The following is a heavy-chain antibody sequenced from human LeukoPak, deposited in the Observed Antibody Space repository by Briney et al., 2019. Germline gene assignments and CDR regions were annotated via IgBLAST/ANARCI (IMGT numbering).Heavy chain of an antibody. CDR1: GDSISGNNW. D-gene: IGHD2-15*01. V-gene: IGHV4-4*02. CDR2: IYHSGST. Sequence: PSGTLSLTCAVSGDSISGNNWWSWVRQPPGKGLEWIGEIYHSGSTTYNPSLKSRVTTSVDESKNHFSLKLSSVTAADTAVYYCARTYCSAGACYHFDYWGQETLVTVSS. CDR3: ARTYCSAGACYHFDY. J-gene: IGHJ4*02.